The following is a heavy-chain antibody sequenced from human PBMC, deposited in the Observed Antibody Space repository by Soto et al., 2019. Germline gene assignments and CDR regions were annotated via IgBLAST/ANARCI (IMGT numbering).Heavy chain of an antibody. V-gene: IGHV1-69*02. CDR1: GGTFSSYT. CDR3: ARALNRVCSSISCYGINDY. J-gene: IGHJ4*02. CDR2: IIPILGIA. Sequence: QVPLVQSGAEVKKPGSSVKVSCKASGGTFSSYTISWVRQAPGQGLEWMGRIIPILGIANYAQKFQGRVTITADKSTSTAYMELSSLRSEDTAVYYCARALNRVCSSISCYGINDYWGQGTLVTVSS. D-gene: IGHD2-2*01.